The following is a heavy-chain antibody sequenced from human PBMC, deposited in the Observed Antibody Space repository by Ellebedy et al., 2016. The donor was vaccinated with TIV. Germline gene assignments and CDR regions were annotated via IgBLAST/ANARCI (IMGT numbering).Heavy chain of an antibody. Sequence: AASVKVSCKASGYTFTSYGISWVRQAPGQGLEWMGWISAYNGNTNYAQKLQGRVTMTTDTSTSTAYMELRSLRSDDTAVYYCAREGLSFRQVAHRDLLFDSWGQGTLVTVSS. CDR1: GYTFTSYG. V-gene: IGHV1-18*01. J-gene: IGHJ4*02. CDR3: AREGLSFRQVAHRDLLFDS. D-gene: IGHD2-15*01. CDR2: ISAYNGNT.